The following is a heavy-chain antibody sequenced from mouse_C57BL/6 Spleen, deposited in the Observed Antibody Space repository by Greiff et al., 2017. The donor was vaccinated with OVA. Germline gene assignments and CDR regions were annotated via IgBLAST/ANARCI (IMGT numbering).Heavy chain of an antibody. CDR1: GYTFSGYW. CDR3: ATRVSWFAY. V-gene: IGHV1-55*01. Sequence: VQLQQSGAGLVKPGASVKLSCEASGYTFSGYWITWVKQRPGHGLEWIGDIYHGSGSTNYNEKFKGKDTLTIDTSSSTAYMQLNSLTSEDSAVYYCATRVSWFAYWGQGTLVTVSA. CDR2: IYHGSGST. J-gene: IGHJ3*01.